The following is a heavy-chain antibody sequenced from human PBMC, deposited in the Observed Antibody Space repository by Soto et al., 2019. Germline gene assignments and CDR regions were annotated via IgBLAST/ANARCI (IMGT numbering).Heavy chain of an antibody. CDR2: IYYSGST. Sequence: KPSETLSLTCTVSGGSISSYYWSWIRQPPGKGLEWIGYIYYSGSTNYNPSLKSRVTISVDTSKNQFSLKLSSVTAADTAVYYCARLRHTMVRGWFDPWGQGTLVTVSS. CDR1: GGSISSYY. CDR3: ARLRHTMVRGWFDP. V-gene: IGHV4-59*01. J-gene: IGHJ5*02. D-gene: IGHD3-10*01.